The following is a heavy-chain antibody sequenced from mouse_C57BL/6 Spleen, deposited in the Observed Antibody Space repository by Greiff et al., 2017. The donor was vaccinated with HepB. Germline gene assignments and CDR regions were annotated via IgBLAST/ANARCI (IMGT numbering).Heavy chain of an antibody. CDR2: IRNKANNHAT. CDR3: TRALTLLNGYFDV. V-gene: IGHV6-6*01. CDR1: GFTFSDAW. J-gene: IGHJ1*03. Sequence: EVKLVESGGGLVQPGGSMKLSCAASGFTFSDAWMDWVRQSPEKGLEWVAEIRNKANNHATYYAESVKGRFTISRDDSKSSVYLQMNSLRAEDTGIYYCTRALTLLNGYFDVWGTGTTVTVSS.